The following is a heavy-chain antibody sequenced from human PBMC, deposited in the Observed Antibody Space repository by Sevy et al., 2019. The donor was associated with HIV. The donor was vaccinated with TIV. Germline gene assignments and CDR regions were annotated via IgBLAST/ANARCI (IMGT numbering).Heavy chain of an antibody. V-gene: IGHV1-2*06. Sequence: ASVKVSCKSTGYIFSDYNMHWVRQAPGQGLEWMALINPKSGDTNYAQRFRGRVSMTRDTSMSTAYMVLSGLTSDDTAVYYWVRESITARKTLLSFDIWGQGTMVTVSS. CDR2: INPKSGDT. D-gene: IGHD6-13*01. J-gene: IGHJ3*02. CDR1: GYIFSDYN. CDR3: VRESITARKTLLSFDI.